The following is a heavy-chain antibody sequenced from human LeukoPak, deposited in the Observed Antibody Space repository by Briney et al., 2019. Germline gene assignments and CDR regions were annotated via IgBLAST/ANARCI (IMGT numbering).Heavy chain of an antibody. V-gene: IGHV1-69*04. Sequence: SVKVSCKAAGGTFSSYAISWVRQAPGQGLEGMGRIIPILGIANYAQKFQGRVTITADKSTSTAYMELSSLRSEDTAVYYCARAMGAAYYYYGMHVWGQGTTVTVSS. CDR3: ARAMGAAYYYYGMHV. CDR1: GGTFSSYA. J-gene: IGHJ6*02. D-gene: IGHD1-26*01. CDR2: IIPILGIA.